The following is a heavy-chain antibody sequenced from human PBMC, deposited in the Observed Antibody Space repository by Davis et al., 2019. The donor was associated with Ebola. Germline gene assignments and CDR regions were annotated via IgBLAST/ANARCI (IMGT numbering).Heavy chain of an antibody. D-gene: IGHD6-6*01. CDR2: ISGSGGST. V-gene: IGHV3-23*01. CDR3: AREGSSSVRVGPDY. CDR1: GFTFSSYA. J-gene: IGHJ4*02. Sequence: GESLKISCAASGFTFSSYAMSWVRQAPGKGLEWVSAISGSGGSTYYADSVKGRFTISRDNSKNTLYLQMNSLRAEDTAVYYCAREGSSSVRVGPDYWGQGTLVTVSS.